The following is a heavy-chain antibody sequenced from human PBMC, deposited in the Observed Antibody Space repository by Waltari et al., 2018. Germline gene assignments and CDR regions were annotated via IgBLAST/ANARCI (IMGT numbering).Heavy chain of an antibody. CDR2: IFPGDSNT. D-gene: IGHD1-1*01. CDR1: GYSFTYYW. V-gene: IGHV5-51*03. J-gene: IGHJ3*01. CDR3: SRVRVPYNRGDGFDV. Sequence: EVQLVQSGAEVKRPGESLQISCKVSGYSFTYYWIAWVRQMPGKGLEWVGLIFPGDSNTRSSPSFQGQVTFSVDKSISTAYLQWSRLKASDTAIYYCSRVRVPYNRGDGFDVWGQGTKVTVSS.